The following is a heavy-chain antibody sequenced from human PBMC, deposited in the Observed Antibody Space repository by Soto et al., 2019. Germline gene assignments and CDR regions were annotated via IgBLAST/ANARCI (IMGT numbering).Heavy chain of an antibody. J-gene: IGHJ4*02. CDR1: DDSIYTYY. CDR3: ARDRTVDYVDYYFDY. CDR2: IYTNGST. Sequence: SETLSLNCTVSDDSIYTYYWSWIRQPAGKGLEWIGRIYTNGSTNSKPSLRSRLTMSVDRSKHQLSLKLSSVTAADTAVYYCARDRTVDYVDYYFDYWGRGTLVTVSS. V-gene: IGHV4-4*07. D-gene: IGHD4-17*01.